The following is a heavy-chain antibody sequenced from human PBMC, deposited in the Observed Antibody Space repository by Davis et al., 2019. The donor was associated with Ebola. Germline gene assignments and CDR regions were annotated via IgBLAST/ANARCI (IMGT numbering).Heavy chain of an antibody. CDR1: GFTFSSYA. V-gene: IGHV3-23*01. Sequence: GGSLRLSCAASGFTFSSYAMSWVRQAPGKGLEWVSAISGSGGSTYYADSVKGRFTISRDNSKNTLYLQMNSLRAEDTAVYYCAKDTASGWSTGYFDLWGRGTLVTVSS. CDR2: ISGSGGST. CDR3: AKDTASGWSTGYFDL. J-gene: IGHJ2*01. D-gene: IGHD6-19*01.